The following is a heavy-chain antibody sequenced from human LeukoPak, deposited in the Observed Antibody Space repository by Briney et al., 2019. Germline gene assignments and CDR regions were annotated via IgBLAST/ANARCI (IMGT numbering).Heavy chain of an antibody. CDR1: GGSTSSTSYY. CDR3: ARTVGY. CDR2: IYSSGST. J-gene: IGHJ4*02. V-gene: IGHV4-39*01. Sequence: PSETLSLTCTVSGGSTSSTSYYWGWIRQPPGKDLEWIGSIYSSGSTYYNPSLKSRVTISIDTSKNQFSLKLSSVTAADTAVYYCARTVGYWGQGTLVTVSS. D-gene: IGHD4-23*01.